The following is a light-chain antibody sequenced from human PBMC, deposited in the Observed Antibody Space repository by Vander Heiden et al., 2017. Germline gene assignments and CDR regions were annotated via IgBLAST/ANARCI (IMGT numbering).Light chain of an antibody. Sequence: LTQPHPMSASPGMTVTISCTACGGSIGCNYAQWFYQRPVGTPTAANSQAHRTPSGVADRCSSSIGRCANSASHTISGRKNQGGADCYCQSYDDSDRGVIGGGTKLTVL. CDR3: QSYDDSDRGV. CDR1: GGSIGCNY. V-gene: IGLV6-57*02. J-gene: IGLJ2*01. CDR2: QAH.